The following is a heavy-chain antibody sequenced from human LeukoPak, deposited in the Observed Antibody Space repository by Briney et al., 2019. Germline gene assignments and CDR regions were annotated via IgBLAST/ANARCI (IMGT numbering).Heavy chain of an antibody. CDR2: IKQEGSEK. J-gene: IGHJ2*01. CDR1: GFTFSSYW. Sequence: GGSLRLSCAASGFTFSSYWMSWVRQAPGKGLEGVANIKQEGSEKVYADSVKGRFTISRDNAKNSLYLQMNSLRDEDTAVYYCARDIYWYFDLWGRGTLVTVSS. CDR3: ARDIYWYFDL. V-gene: IGHV3-7*01.